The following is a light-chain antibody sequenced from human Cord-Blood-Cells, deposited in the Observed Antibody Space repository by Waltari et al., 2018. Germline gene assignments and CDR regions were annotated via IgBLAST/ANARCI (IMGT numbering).Light chain of an antibody. J-gene: IGKJ1*01. CDR2: WAS. Sequence: DIVMTQSPDSLAVSLGERATINCKSSQSVLYSSNNKNYLAWYQQKPGQPPKLLIYWASTRESGGPDRFSSSGSGTDFTLTISSLQAEDVAVYYCQQYYSTPQTFGQGTKVEIK. V-gene: IGKV4-1*01. CDR3: QQYYSTPQT. CDR1: QSVLYSSNNKNY.